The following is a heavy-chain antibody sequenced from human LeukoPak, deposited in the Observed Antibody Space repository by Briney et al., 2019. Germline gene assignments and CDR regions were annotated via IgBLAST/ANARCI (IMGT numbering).Heavy chain of an antibody. D-gene: IGHD3-3*01. CDR3: ASGVREWLFYY. Sequence: PSETLSLTCAVYGGSFSAYYWSWIRQPPGKGLEWIGEINHSGSTNYNPSLKSRVTISVDTSKNQFSLKLNSVTAADTAVYYCASGVREWLFYYWGHGTLVTVSS. CDR1: GGSFSAYY. V-gene: IGHV4-34*01. J-gene: IGHJ4*01. CDR2: INHSGST.